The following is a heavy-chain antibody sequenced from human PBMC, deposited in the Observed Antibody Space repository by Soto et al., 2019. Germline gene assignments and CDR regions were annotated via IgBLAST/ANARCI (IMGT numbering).Heavy chain of an antibody. Sequence: GGSLRLACASSRFTLSRYWMHWVRQAPGKGLVWVSRINNDWSSIRYADSVKGRFTISRDNAKNTLYLQMNSLRVEDTALYYCARYYYDSSAIDCWGQGTLVTVSS. CDR2: INNDWSSI. J-gene: IGHJ4*02. CDR1: RFTLSRYW. CDR3: ARYYYDSSAIDC. D-gene: IGHD3-22*01. V-gene: IGHV3-74*01.